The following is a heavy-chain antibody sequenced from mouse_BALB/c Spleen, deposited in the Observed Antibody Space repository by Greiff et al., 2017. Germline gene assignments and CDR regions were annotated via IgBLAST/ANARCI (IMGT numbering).Heavy chain of an antibody. CDR1: GFSLTSYG. Sequence: VQVVESGPGLVAPSQSLSITCTVSGFSLTSYGVHWVRQPPGKGLEWLGVIWAGGSTNYNSALMSRLSISKDNSKSQVFLKMNSLQTDDTAMYYCARGGSSGFAWFAYWGQGTLVTVSA. V-gene: IGHV2-9*02. D-gene: IGHD3-1*01. CDR2: IWAGGST. CDR3: ARGGSSGFAWFAY. J-gene: IGHJ3*01.